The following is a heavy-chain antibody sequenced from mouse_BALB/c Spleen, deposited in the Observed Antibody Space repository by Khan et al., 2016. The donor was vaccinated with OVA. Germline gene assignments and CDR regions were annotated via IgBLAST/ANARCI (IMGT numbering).Heavy chain of an antibody. CDR3: TRGGFGRFAY. CDR2: INPGSGGT. Sequence: QVQLKQSGAELVRPGTSVKVSCKASGYAFTNYLIEWVKQRPGQGLEWIGVINPGSGGTNYNEKFKGKATLTADKSSSTAYMQLSSLTSDVSAVYCCTRGGFGRFAYWGQGTLVTVSA. D-gene: IGHD3-1*01. J-gene: IGHJ3*01. CDR1: GYAFTNYL. V-gene: IGHV1-54*01.